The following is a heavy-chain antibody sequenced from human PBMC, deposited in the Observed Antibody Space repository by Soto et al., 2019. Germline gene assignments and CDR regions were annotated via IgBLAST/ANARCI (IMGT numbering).Heavy chain of an antibody. J-gene: IGHJ5*02. D-gene: IGHD6-13*01. CDR1: GFTFDDYA. Sequence: GGSLRLSCAASGFTFDDYAMHWVRQAPGKGLEWVSGISWNSGSIGYADSVKGRFTISRDNAKNSLYLQMNSLRAEDTALYYCAKDTYEYSSSWSYVAAWGQGTLVTVSS. CDR2: ISWNSGSI. CDR3: AKDTYEYSSSWSYVAA. V-gene: IGHV3-9*01.